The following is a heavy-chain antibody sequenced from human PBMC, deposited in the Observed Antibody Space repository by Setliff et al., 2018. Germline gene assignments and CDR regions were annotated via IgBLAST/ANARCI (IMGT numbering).Heavy chain of an antibody. V-gene: IGHV4-59*08. J-gene: IGHJ6*04. CDR1: GASITSYY. D-gene: IGHD3-9*01. CDR3: ARHALSFDSAWDV. Sequence: PSETLSLTCSVSGASITSYYWSWIRQPPGKGLEWIAYIHNNGRIKYNPALKSRVTISLDTSKNQFSLNLNSATAADTAVYYCARHALSFDSAWDVWGKGTTGTVSS. CDR2: IHNNGRI.